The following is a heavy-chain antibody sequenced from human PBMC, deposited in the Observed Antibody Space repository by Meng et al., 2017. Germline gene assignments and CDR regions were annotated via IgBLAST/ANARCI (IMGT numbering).Heavy chain of an antibody. CDR3: AKDRTYCSSTNCYYEGYYFDY. CDR1: GFTFSSYA. V-gene: IGHV3-23*01. Sequence: GESLKISCAASGFTFSSYAMSWVRQAPGKGLEWVSAISGSGGSTYYADSVKGRLTISRDNSKNTLYLQMNSLRAEDTAVYYCAKDRTYCSSTNCYYEGYYFDYWGQGTLVTVSS. J-gene: IGHJ4*02. D-gene: IGHD2-2*01. CDR2: ISGSGGST.